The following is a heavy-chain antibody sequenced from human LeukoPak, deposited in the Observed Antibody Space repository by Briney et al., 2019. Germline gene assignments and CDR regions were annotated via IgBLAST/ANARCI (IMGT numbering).Heavy chain of an antibody. CDR3: ARRITMVRGARYGMDV. D-gene: IGHD3-10*01. Sequence: PSETLSLTCTVSGGSISSYYWSWIRQPPGKGLEWIGSIYYSGSTYYNPSLKSRVTISVDTSKNQFSLKLSSVTAADTAVYYCARRITMVRGARYGMDVWGQGTTVTVSS. V-gene: IGHV4-39*01. CDR1: GGSISSYY. CDR2: IYYSGST. J-gene: IGHJ6*02.